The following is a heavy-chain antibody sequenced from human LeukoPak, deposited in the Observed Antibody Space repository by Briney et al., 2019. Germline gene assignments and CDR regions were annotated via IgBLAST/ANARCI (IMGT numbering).Heavy chain of an antibody. CDR2: ITSDGSST. CDR3: VRDNYGVDY. J-gene: IGHJ4*02. Sequence: GGSLRLSRAASGFTFNRYWMQWVRQAPGKGLVWVSHITSDGSSTSYADSVKGRFTTSRDNAKSTLYLQMNSLRAEDTAVYYCVRDNYGVDYWGQGTLVTVSS. V-gene: IGHV3-74*01. D-gene: IGHD3-10*01. CDR1: GFTFNRYW.